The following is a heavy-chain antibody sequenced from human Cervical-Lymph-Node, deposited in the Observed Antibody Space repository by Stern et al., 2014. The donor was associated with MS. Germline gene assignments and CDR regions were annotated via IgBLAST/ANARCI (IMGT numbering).Heavy chain of an antibody. D-gene: IGHD5-12*01. V-gene: IGHV5-51*03. CDR3: ARSPATPSGYDRFDY. J-gene: IGHJ4*02. CDR1: GYLFDDYW. Sequence: EMQLVESGADVKKPGESLKISCEASGYLFDDYWIGWVRQMSGRGLELVAIIFPRDSNTRYSPSVQGQVTISADKSISTAYLQWSSLKASDPAMYYCARSPATPSGYDRFDYWGQGALVTVSS. CDR2: IFPRDSNT.